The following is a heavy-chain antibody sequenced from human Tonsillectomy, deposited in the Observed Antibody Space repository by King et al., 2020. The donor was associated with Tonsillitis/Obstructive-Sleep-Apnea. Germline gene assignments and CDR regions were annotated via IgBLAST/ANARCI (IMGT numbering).Heavy chain of an antibody. Sequence: VQLQQWGAGLLKPSETLSLTCAVYGGSFSGYYWSWIRQPPGKGLEWIGEINHSGSTNYNPSLKSRVTISVDTSKNQFSLKLSSVTAADTAVYYCARGKGRWMYYFDYWGQGTLVTVSS. J-gene: IGHJ4*02. V-gene: IGHV4-34*01. CDR3: ARGKGRWMYYFDY. CDR1: GGSFSGYY. CDR2: INHSGST. D-gene: IGHD5-24*01.